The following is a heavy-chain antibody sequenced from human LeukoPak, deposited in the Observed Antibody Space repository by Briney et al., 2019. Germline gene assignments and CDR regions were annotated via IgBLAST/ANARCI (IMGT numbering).Heavy chain of an antibody. D-gene: IGHD2-2*01. CDR2: IYYIGNT. Sequence: SQTLSLTCTVSGDSISSGDYYWSWIRQPPGKGLEWIGFIYYIGNTYYNPSLKSRITISVDTSKNQFSLKLSSVTAADTAVYYCARGTSLSHGGLDYWGQGTLVTVSS. CDR3: ARGTSLSHGGLDY. CDR1: GDSISSGDYY. V-gene: IGHV4-30-4*01. J-gene: IGHJ4*02.